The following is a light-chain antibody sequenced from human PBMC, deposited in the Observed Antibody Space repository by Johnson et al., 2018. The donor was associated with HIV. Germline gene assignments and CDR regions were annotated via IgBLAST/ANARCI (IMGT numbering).Light chain of an antibody. CDR3: GTWDSSLSAYNYV. J-gene: IGLJ1*01. CDR1: SSNIGNNY. Sequence: QSVLTQPPSVSAAPGQKVTISCSGSSSNIGNNYVSWYQHLPGTAPKLLIYENNKRPSGIPDRFSGSKSGTSATLGITGLQTGDEADYYCGTWDSSLSAYNYVFGTGTKITVL. V-gene: IGLV1-51*02. CDR2: ENN.